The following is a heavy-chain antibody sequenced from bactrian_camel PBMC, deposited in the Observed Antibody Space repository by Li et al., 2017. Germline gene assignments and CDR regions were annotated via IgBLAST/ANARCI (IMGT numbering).Heavy chain of an antibody. CDR2: IATGSGNT. Sequence: HVQLVESGGGTVQVGGSLRLSCTGSAASNYCMGWFRQAPGKEREGVARIATGSGNTYYADSVKGRFTISQDNAKNTVYLQMNSLKPEDTGMYYCAADPALGWIYDLTPDEFGYWGQGTQVTVS. V-gene: IGHV3S63*01. CDR1: AASNYC. J-gene: IGHJ6*01. CDR3: AADPALGWIYDLTPDEFGY. D-gene: IGHD1*01.